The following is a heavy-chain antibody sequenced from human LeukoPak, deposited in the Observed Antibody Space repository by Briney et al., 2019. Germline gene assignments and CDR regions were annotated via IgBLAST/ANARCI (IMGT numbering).Heavy chain of an antibody. CDR2: ISSSSSYI. CDR3: ARDTTSPNYDFWSGYSDAFDI. CDR1: GFTSSSYE. D-gene: IGHD3-3*01. V-gene: IGHV3-21*05. Sequence: GGSLRLSCAASGFTSSSYEMNWVRQAPGKGLEWVSYISSSSSYINYADSVKGRFTISRDNAKNSLYLQMNSLRAEDTAVYYCARDTTSPNYDFWSGYSDAFDIWGQGTMVTVSS. J-gene: IGHJ3*02.